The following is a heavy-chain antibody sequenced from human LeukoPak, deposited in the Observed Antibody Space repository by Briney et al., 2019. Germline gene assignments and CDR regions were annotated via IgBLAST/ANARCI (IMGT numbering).Heavy chain of an antibody. CDR1: GFTFSSYE. D-gene: IGHD2-2*03. V-gene: IGHV3-48*03. Sequence: PGGSLRLSCAASGFTFSSYEFNRVRQAPGKGLKWVSYISSSGRTIFYADSVKGRFTISRDNAKNSLYLQMNSLRAEDTAVYHCARGDGYCSSTSCYAGPSYGLDVWGQGTTVTVSS. CDR2: ISSSGRTI. CDR3: ARGDGYCSSTSCYAGPSYGLDV. J-gene: IGHJ6*02.